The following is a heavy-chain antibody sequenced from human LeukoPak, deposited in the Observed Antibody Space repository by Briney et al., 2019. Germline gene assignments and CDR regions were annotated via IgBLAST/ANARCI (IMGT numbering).Heavy chain of an antibody. CDR3: ARDAFGDFRSNSSYPNRFDP. CDR2: ISTSCST. Sequence: PSETLSLTCAVSGGSISSYYWSWLRQPARNGLEWIGSISTSCSTNYSPSLKSRVTISVDTSKNQFSLKLSSLNASDTAVYYCARDAFGDFRSNSSYPNRFDPRVQGTVVTVSS. D-gene: IGHD3-3*01. J-gene: IGHJ5*02. V-gene: IGHV4-4*07. CDR1: GGSISSYY.